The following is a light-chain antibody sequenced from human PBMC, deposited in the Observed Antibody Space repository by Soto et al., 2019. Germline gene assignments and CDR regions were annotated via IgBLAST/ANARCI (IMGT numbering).Light chain of an antibody. V-gene: IGLV2-14*01. CDR1: SSDVGGYNY. J-gene: IGLJ1*01. Sequence: ALTEPASVSGSPGRSITISCTGTSSDVGGYNYVSWYQQHPGKAPKLMIYDVSNRPSGVSNRFSGSKSGNTASLTISGLQAEDEADYYCSSYTSSSTYVFGTGTKVTVL. CDR3: SSYTSSSTYV. CDR2: DVS.